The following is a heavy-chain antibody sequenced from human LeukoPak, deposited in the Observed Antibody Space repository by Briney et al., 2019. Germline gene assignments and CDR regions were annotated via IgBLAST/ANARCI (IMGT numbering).Heavy chain of an antibody. CDR1: GFSFSYYG. CDR2: IYYDGSDK. Sequence: PWRSWRLSCAASGFSFSYYGMHWVCQAPSKGLEWVAVIYYDGSDKYYTDSVKGRFTISRDNSKTTLYLQMNSLRAEDTAVYYCARDKSVGAGATYFDCWGHGTLAAVSS. J-gene: IGHJ4*01. D-gene: IGHD1-26*01. V-gene: IGHV3-30*12. CDR3: ARDKSVGAGATYFDC.